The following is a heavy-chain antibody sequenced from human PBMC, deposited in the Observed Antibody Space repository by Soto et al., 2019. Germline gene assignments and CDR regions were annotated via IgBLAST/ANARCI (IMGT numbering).Heavy chain of an antibody. J-gene: IGHJ5*02. D-gene: IGHD3-22*01. V-gene: IGHV2-5*01. CDR2: IHWNDDK. CDR1: GFSLSAYGVR. Sequence: SGPTLVNPTQTLTLTCSFSGFSLSAYGVRVIWFRQPPGETLEWLALIHWNDDKRYSPYLKSRLTITKDTSKNQVVLTLTNLDPLDTGTYFCAHTKDSSGFLTSWGQGILVTVSS. CDR3: AHTKDSSGFLTS.